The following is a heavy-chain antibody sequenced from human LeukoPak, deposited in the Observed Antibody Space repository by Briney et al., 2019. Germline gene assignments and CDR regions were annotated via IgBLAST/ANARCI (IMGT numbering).Heavy chain of an antibody. CDR3: ARRIFRVVVPAAMPRFDP. CDR1: GGSFSGYY. V-gene: IGHV4-34*01. Sequence: PSETLSLTCAVYGGSFSGYYWSWIRQPPGKGLEWIGEINHSGSTNYNPSLKSRVTISVDTSKNQFSLKLSSVTAADTAVYYCARRIFRVVVPAAMPRFDPWGQGTLVTVSS. D-gene: IGHD2-2*01. J-gene: IGHJ5*02. CDR2: INHSGST.